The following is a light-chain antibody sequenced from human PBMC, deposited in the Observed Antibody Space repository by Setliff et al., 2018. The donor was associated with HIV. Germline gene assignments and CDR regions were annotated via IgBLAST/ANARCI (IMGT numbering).Light chain of an antibody. V-gene: IGLV2-18*02. Sequence: LTQPPSVSGSPGQSVTISCTGTSSDVGNYNRVSWYQQPPGTAPKLILYEVNYRPSGVPDRFSGSKSGVTASLTISGLQAEDEADYYCSSYTDSATFVFGTGTRSPS. J-gene: IGLJ1*01. CDR1: SSDVGNYNR. CDR2: EVN. CDR3: SSYTDSATFV.